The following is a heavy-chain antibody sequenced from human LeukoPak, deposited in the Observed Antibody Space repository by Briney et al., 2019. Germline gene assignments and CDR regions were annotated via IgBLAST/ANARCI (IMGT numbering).Heavy chain of an antibody. D-gene: IGHD3-10*01. CDR3: ARVTDYGSGSYYFFDY. Sequence: PGGSLRLSCAASGFTFSSYSMSWVRQAPGKGLEWVSVIYSGGNTYYADSVKGRFTISRDNSKNTLYLQMNSLRAEDTAVYYCARVTDYGSGSYYFFDYWGQGTLVTVSS. J-gene: IGHJ4*02. CDR2: IYSGGNT. CDR1: GFTFSSYS. V-gene: IGHV3-53*01.